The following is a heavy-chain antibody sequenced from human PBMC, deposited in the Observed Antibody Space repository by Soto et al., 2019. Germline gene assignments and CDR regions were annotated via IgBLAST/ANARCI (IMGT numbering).Heavy chain of an antibody. CDR3: ARVMAYEQQLVPFDY. CDR2: VNPHTGGT. J-gene: IGHJ4*02. D-gene: IGHD6-13*01. V-gene: IGHV1-2*02. CDR1: GYTFIAYY. Sequence: QVQLVQSGAEVKKPGASVKVSCKTSGYTFIAYYLNWVRQAPGQGLEWMGWVNPHTGGTHYAQKFDGRVTMTRDTSTNTAYMELSGLKFDDTATYFCARVMAYEQQLVPFDYWGKGTLVTVSS.